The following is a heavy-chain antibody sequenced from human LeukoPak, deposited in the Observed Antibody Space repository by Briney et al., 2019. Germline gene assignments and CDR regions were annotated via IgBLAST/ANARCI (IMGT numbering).Heavy chain of an antibody. J-gene: IGHJ3*02. CDR3: AKAHGYSYGGAFDI. CDR1: GLTFSSYA. V-gene: IGHV3-23*01. D-gene: IGHD5-18*01. Sequence: GGSLRLSCAVSGLTFSSYAMSWVRKAPGKGLEWVSAISGSGGSTYYADSVKGRFTISRDNSKNTLYLQMTSLRAEDTAVYYCAKAHGYSYGGAFDIWGQGTMVTVSS. CDR2: ISGSGGST.